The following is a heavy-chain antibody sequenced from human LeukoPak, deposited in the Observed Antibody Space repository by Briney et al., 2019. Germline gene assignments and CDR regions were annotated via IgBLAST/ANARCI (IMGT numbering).Heavy chain of an antibody. D-gene: IGHD6-19*01. V-gene: IGHV3-30-3*01. Sequence: PRGSLRLSCAASGFTFSSYAMHWVRQAPGKGLEWVAVISYDGSNKYYADSVKGRFTISRDNSKNTLYLQMNSLRAEDTAVYYCAKEQSSGWYVWGQGTLVTVSS. CDR3: AKEQSSGWYV. CDR2: ISYDGSNK. CDR1: GFTFSSYA. J-gene: IGHJ4*02.